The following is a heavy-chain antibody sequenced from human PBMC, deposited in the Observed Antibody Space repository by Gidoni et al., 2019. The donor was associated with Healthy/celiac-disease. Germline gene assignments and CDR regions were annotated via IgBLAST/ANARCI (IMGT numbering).Heavy chain of an antibody. Sequence: QMQLVQSGPEVKKPGTSVKVSCKASGFTFTSSAVQWVRQARGQRLEWIGWIVVGSGNTNYAQKFQERVTITRDMSTSTAYMELSSLRSEDTAVYYCAAGVGATTDYYGMDVWGQGTTVTVSS. J-gene: IGHJ6*02. V-gene: IGHV1-58*01. CDR2: IVVGSGNT. CDR1: GFTFTSSA. D-gene: IGHD1-26*01. CDR3: AAGVGATTDYYGMDV.